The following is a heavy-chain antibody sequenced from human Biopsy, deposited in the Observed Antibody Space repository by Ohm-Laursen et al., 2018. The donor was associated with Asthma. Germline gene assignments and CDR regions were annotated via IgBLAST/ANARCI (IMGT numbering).Heavy chain of an antibody. CDR2: IIHSGNS. D-gene: IGHD2-15*01. J-gene: IGHJ2*01. CDR3: ARGGYCSGGNCYLRRPSHPVSYFDL. CDR1: GGSFSGHY. V-gene: IGHV4-34*01. Sequence: GTLPLTCVVYGGSFSGHYWNWIRQPPGKGLEWIGEIIHSGNSNYNRSLKSRVTMSVDTPKNQFSLKLSSVTAADTAVYYCARGGYCSGGNCYLRRPSHPVSYFDLWGRGTLVTVSS.